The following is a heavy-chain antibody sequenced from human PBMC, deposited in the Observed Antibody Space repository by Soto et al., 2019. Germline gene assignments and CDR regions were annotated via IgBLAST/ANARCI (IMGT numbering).Heavy chain of an antibody. Sequence: EVQLVESGGGLVQPGGSLRLSCAASGFTFSNYWMYWVRQALGKGLEGVSRINSAGSLSSYADSVKGRLTISRDNVKNTRYLQMDRLRAEDTAVYYCGRGDCVGRTCYSLAGYFYYYMDVWGTWTKVTIFS. J-gene: IGHJ6*03. CDR2: INSAGSLS. V-gene: IGHV3-74*02. CDR1: GFTFSNYW. D-gene: IGHD2-15*01. CDR3: GRGDCVGRTCYSLAGYFYYYMDV.